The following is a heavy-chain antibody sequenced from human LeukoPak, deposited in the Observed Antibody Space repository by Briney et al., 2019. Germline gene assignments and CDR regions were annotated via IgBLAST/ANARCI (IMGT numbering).Heavy chain of an antibody. J-gene: IGHJ6*03. CDR3: AKVGGGRFGELFHYYYYYMDV. Sequence: QPGGSLRLSCAASGFTLSTYGMHWVRQAPGKGLEWVAFIRYDGSNKYYADSVKGRFTISRDNSKNTLYLQMNSLRAEDTAVYYCAKVGGGRFGELFHYYYYYMDVWGKGTAVTISS. V-gene: IGHV3-30*02. CDR1: GFTLSTYG. CDR2: IRYDGSNK. D-gene: IGHD3-10*01.